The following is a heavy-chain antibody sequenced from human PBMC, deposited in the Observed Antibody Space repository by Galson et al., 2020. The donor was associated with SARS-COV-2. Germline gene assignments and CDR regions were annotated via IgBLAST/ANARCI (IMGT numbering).Heavy chain of an antibody. CDR2: IWYDGSNK. V-gene: IGHV3-33*06. Sequence: QLGESLKISCAASGFTFSSYGMHWVRQAPGKGLEWVAVIWYDGSNKYYADSVKGRFTISRDNSKNTLYLQMNSLRAEDTAVYYCAKDLSFVSSSSADYMDVWGKGTTVTVSS. CDR1: GFTFSSYG. CDR3: AKDLSFVSSSSADYMDV. J-gene: IGHJ6*03. D-gene: IGHD6-6*01.